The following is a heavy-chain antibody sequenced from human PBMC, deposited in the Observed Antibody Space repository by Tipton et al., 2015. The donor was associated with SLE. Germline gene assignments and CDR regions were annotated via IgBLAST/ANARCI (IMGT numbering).Heavy chain of an antibody. CDR2: INHSGST. D-gene: IGHD3-3*01. CDR1: GGSFSGYY. J-gene: IGHJ6*02. V-gene: IGHV4-34*01. CDR3: AGGRITIFGVVIRYYYYGMDV. Sequence: TLSLTCAVYGGSFSGYYWSWIRQPPGKGLEWIGEINHSGSTNYNPSLKSRVTMSVDTSKNQFSLKLSSVTAADTAVYYCAGGRITIFGVVIRYYYYGMDVWGQGTTVTVSS.